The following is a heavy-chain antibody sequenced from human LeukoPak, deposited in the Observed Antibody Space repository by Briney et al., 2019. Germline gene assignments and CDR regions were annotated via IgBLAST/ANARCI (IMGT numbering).Heavy chain of an antibody. D-gene: IGHD3-22*01. CDR2: ISSSSSYI. V-gene: IGHV3-21*01. CDR3: AKDLNPRGFYDSSGYSQLVDY. Sequence: GSLRPSCAASGFTFSSYSMNWVRQAPGKGLEWVSSISSSSSYIYYADSVKGRFTISRDNSKNTLYLQMNSLRAEDTAVYYCAKDLNPRGFYDSSGYSQLVDYWGQGTLVTVSS. J-gene: IGHJ4*02. CDR1: GFTFSSYS.